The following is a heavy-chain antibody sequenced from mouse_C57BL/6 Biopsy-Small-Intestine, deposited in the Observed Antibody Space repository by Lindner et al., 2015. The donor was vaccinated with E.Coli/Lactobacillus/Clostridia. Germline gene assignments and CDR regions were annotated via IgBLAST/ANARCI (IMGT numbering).Heavy chain of an antibody. CDR1: GFTFSDYG. CDR3: LRGFDY. V-gene: IGHV5-17*01. J-gene: IGHJ2*01. Sequence: VQLQEVWGGLVKPGGSLKLSCAASGFTFSDYGMHWVRQAPEKGLEWIAYITTGSNIFYYADTVKGRFTISRDNVKNILFLQMTSLRSEDTAMYYCLRGFDYWGRGTTLTVSS. CDR2: ITTGSNIF.